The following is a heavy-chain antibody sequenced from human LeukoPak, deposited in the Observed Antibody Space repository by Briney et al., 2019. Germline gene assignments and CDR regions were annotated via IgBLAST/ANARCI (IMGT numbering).Heavy chain of an antibody. V-gene: IGHV3-74*01. Sequence: PGGSLRLSCEVSGFIFSSYWMHWVRQAPGKGLVWVSRINSDGSSTSYADSVKGRLTISRDNAKNTLFLQMNSLKTEDTAIYYCTTNYYDTSGHGGSFDYWGQGTLVTVSS. J-gene: IGHJ4*02. CDR2: INSDGSST. D-gene: IGHD3-22*01. CDR3: TTNYYDTSGHGGSFDY. CDR1: GFIFSSYW.